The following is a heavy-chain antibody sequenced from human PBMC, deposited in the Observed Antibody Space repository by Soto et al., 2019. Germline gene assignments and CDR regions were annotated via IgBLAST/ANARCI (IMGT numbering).Heavy chain of an antibody. CDR1: RFTFRNYA. D-gene: IGHD3-22*01. CDR3: ALQTHYYDSSGQGVY. CDR2: ISGSGGST. V-gene: IGHV3-23*01. Sequence: GGSLRLSCAASRFTFRNYAISWVRQAPGKGLEWVSAISGSGGSTYYADSVKGRFTISRDNSKNTLYLEMNSLRADDTAVYYCALQTHYYDSSGQGVYWGQGTLVTVSS. J-gene: IGHJ4*02.